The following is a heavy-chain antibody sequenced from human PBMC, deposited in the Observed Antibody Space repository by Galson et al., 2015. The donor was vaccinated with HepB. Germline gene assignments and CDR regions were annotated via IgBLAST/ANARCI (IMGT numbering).Heavy chain of an antibody. D-gene: IGHD5-18*01. CDR3: AKGLLVVAAKRYSYGYSWAMDV. CDR1: GFTFDDYA. Sequence: SLRLSCAASGFTFDDYAMHWVRQAPGKGLEWVSGISWNSGSIGYADSVKGRFTISRDNAKNSLYLQMNSLRAEDTALYYCAKGLLVVAAKRYSYGYSWAMDVWGQGTTVTVSS. CDR2: ISWNSGSI. J-gene: IGHJ6*02. V-gene: IGHV3-9*01.